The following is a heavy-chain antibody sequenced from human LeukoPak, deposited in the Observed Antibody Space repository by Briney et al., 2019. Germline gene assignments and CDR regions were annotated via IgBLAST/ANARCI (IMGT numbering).Heavy chain of an antibody. Sequence: ASVKVSCKASGYTFTGYYLHWVRQDPGQGLEWMGWINPNSGGTNFAQKFQARVTMTRDTSINTAYMELSRLRSDDTAVYYCARLVVVVPADTDAFNIWGQGTMVTVSS. V-gene: IGHV1-2*02. D-gene: IGHD2-2*01. CDR3: ARLVVVVPADTDAFNI. J-gene: IGHJ3*02. CDR2: INPNSGGT. CDR1: GYTFTGYY.